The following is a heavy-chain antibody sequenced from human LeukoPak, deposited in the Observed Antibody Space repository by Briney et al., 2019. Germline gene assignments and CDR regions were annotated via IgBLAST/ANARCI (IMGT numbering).Heavy chain of an antibody. CDR3: ARELHVERDDY. CDR2: ISANDGKT. Sequence: ASVKVSCKASGFVFTGYGFTWVRQAPGQGLEWMGWISANDGKTHYSERHQGRVTMTTDTVTSPAYMELRSLRSDDTAVYYCARELHVERDDYWGQGTQVTVSS. D-gene: IGHD1-1*01. CDR1: GFVFTGYG. V-gene: IGHV1-18*01. J-gene: IGHJ4*02.